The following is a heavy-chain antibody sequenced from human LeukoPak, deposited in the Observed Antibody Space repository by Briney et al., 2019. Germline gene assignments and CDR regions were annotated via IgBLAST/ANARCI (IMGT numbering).Heavy chain of an antibody. CDR2: INPNSGGT. V-gene: IGHV1-2*06. CDR1: GYTLTDYY. J-gene: IGHJ4*02. Sequence: ASVTVSCTASGYTLTDYYMHWVRQAPGQGLEWMGRINPNSGGTNYAQKFQGRVTMTRDTSISTVYMELSRLRSDNTAVYYCARYSPGGGSFDYWGQGTLVTVSS. CDR3: ARYSPGGGSFDY. D-gene: IGHD3-16*01.